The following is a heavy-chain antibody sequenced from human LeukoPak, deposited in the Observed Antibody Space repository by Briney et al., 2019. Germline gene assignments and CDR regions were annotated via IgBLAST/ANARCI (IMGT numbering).Heavy chain of an antibody. Sequence: GASVKVSCKASGGTFSSYAISWVRQAPGQGLEWMGGIIPIFGTANYAQKFQGRVTITADESTSTAYMELRSLRSEDTAVYYCARDRESEYSSSSLDYWGQGTLVTVSS. CDR3: ARDRESEYSSSSLDY. V-gene: IGHV1-69*01. J-gene: IGHJ4*02. CDR2: IIPIFGTA. CDR1: GGTFSSYA. D-gene: IGHD6-6*01.